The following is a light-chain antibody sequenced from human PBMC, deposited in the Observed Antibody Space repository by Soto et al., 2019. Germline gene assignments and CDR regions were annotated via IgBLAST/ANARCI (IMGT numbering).Light chain of an antibody. V-gene: IGLV2-14*03. CDR1: SSDVGGYKY. Sequence: QSALTQPASVSGSPGQSITISCTGTSSDVGGYKYVSWYQQHPGKAPKLMIYDVSNRPSGVSNRFSGSKSGNTASLTISGLQSGDEGDYYCTSYTSSTSVVFGGGTKLTVL. CDR2: DVS. J-gene: IGLJ2*01. CDR3: TSYTSSTSVV.